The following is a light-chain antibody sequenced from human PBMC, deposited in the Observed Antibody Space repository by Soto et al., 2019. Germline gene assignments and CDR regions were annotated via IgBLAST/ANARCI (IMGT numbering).Light chain of an antibody. V-gene: IGKV2-28*01. CDR1: QSLLHSDGYNY. Sequence: DIVMTQSPLSLPVTPGEPASISCRSSQSLLHSDGYNYLDWFLQRPGQSPQLLIYLGSSRASGVPARFSGSRSGTDFTLKISRVEAADVGVYYCMQALQSPLTFGGATKVDIK. CDR2: LGS. J-gene: IGKJ4*01. CDR3: MQALQSPLT.